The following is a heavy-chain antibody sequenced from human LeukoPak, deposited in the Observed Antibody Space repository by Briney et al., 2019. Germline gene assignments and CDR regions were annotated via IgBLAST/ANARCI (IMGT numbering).Heavy chain of an antibody. Sequence: ASVKVSCKASGYTFTSYYMHWVRQAPGQGVGWMGIINPSGGSTSYAQKFQGRVTMTRDMSTSTVYMELSSLRSEDTAVYYCARDNYYGSGSYPNWFDPWGQGTLVTVSS. CDR2: INPSGGST. V-gene: IGHV1-46*01. J-gene: IGHJ5*02. CDR3: ARDNYYGSGSYPNWFDP. D-gene: IGHD3-10*01. CDR1: GYTFTSYY.